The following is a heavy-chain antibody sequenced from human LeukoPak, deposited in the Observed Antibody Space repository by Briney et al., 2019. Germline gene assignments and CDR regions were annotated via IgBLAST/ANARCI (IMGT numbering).Heavy chain of an antibody. J-gene: IGHJ4*02. CDR1: GIALSTYA. CDR3: AKDTAQGYTYGTIEQDY. CDR2: VSESGEIT. D-gene: IGHD5-18*01. Sequence: PGGSLRLSCAASGIALSTYAMSWVRQAPGKGLEWVSVVSESGEITHYADSVKGRFTISRDNSKNTVYLQMNSLRAEDSAVYYCAKDTAQGYTYGTIEQDYWGQGTRVTVSS. V-gene: IGHV3-23*01.